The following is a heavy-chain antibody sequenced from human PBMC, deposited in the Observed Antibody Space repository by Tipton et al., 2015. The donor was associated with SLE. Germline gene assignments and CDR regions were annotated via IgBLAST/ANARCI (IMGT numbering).Heavy chain of an antibody. Sequence: GSLRLSCAASGFTFSSYAMSWVRQAPGKGLEWVSAISGSGGSTYYADSVKGRFTISRDNSKNTLYLQMNSLRAEDTAVYYCAIGESSGWRGYMDVWGQGTLVTVSS. V-gene: IGHV3-23*01. CDR1: GFTFSSYA. CDR3: AIGESSGWRGYMDV. D-gene: IGHD6-19*01. J-gene: IGHJ4*02. CDR2: ISGSGGST.